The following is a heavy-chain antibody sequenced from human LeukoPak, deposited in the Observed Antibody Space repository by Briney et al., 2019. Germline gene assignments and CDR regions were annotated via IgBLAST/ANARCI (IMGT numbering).Heavy chain of an antibody. CDR2: IKQDGSDK. D-gene: IGHD2-2*01. Sequence: PGGSLRLSCAASGFTFSSYGMSWVRQVPGKGLEWVANIKQDGSDKYYVDSVKGRFTISRDNAENSLYLQMNSLRVEDTAMYYCARGPSVCCSCSSCSFDYWGQGTLVTVSS. J-gene: IGHJ4*02. V-gene: IGHV3-7*03. CDR3: ARGPSVCCSCSSCSFDY. CDR1: GFTFSSYG.